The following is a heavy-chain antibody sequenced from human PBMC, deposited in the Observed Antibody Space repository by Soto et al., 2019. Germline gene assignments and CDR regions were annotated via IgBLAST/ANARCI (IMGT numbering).Heavy chain of an antibody. Sequence: ASVKVSCKASGGTFSSYAIGWVRQATGQGLEWMGWMNPNSGNTGYAQKFQGRVTMTSNTSISTAYMELSSLRSEDTAVYYCARERGSGSYYTPWFDPWGQGTLVTVSS. D-gene: IGHD3-10*01. J-gene: IGHJ5*02. CDR2: MNPNSGNT. V-gene: IGHV1-8*02. CDR3: ARERGSGSYYTPWFDP. CDR1: GGTFSSYA.